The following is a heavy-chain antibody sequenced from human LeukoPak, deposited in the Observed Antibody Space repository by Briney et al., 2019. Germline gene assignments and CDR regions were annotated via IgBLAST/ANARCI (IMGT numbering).Heavy chain of an antibody. CDR1: GGSISSYY. D-gene: IGHD3-10*01. Sequence: PSETLSLTCTVSGGSISSYYWSWIRQPAGKGLEWIGRIYTSGSTNYNPSLKSRVTISVDTSKNQFSLKLSSVTAADTAVYYCARAKGGSGSYYYYYYYMDVWGKGTTVTISS. CDR3: ARAKGGSGSYYYYYYYMDV. J-gene: IGHJ6*03. CDR2: IYTSGST. V-gene: IGHV4-4*07.